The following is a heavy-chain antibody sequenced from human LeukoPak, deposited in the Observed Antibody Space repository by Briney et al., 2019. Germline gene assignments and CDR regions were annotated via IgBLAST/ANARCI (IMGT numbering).Heavy chain of an antibody. D-gene: IGHD3-10*01. CDR2: IYYSGST. Sequence: SETLSLTCTVSGGSISSSSYYWGWIRQPPGKGLEWIGSIYYSGSTYYNPSLKSRVTISVDTSKNQFSLKLSSVTAADTAVYYCARLTNYYGSGSYYPYYFDYWGQGTLVTVSS. V-gene: IGHV4-39*01. J-gene: IGHJ4*02. CDR3: ARLTNYYGSGSYYPYYFDY. CDR1: GGSISSSSYY.